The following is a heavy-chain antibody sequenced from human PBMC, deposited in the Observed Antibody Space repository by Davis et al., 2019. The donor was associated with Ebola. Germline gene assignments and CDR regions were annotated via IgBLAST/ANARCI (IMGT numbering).Heavy chain of an antibody. J-gene: IGHJ3*02. V-gene: IGHV3-21*01. CDR2: ITSSSSYI. CDR3: VRDVTI. CDR1: GFTFGDYA. Sequence: GGSLRLSCTGSGFTFGDYAMNWVRQAPGKGLEWLSSITSSSSYIYYADSVRGRFTISRDNAKNSLYLQMNSLRADDTAVYYCVRDVTIWGQGTMVTVSS. D-gene: IGHD2/OR15-2a*01.